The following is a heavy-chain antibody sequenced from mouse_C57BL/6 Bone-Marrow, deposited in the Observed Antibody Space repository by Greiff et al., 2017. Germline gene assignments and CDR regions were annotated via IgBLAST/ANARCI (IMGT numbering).Heavy chain of an antibody. V-gene: IGHV5-17*01. CDR1: GFTFSDYG. J-gene: IGHJ1*03. CDR2: ISSGSSTI. D-gene: IGHD1-3*01. Sequence: EVKVVESGGGLVKPGGSLKLSCAASGFTFSDYGMHWVRQAPEKGLEWVAYISSGSSTIYYADTVKGRFTISRDKAKNTLFLQMTSLRYEDTAMYYCARVDRYWYFDVWGTGTTVTVSS. CDR3: ARVDRYWYFDV.